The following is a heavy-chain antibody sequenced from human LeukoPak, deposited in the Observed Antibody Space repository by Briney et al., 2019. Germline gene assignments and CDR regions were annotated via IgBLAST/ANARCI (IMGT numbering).Heavy chain of an antibody. V-gene: IGHV3-33*01. CDR3: ARGVYCSSTSCYDGYYYYYGMDV. CDR2: IWFDGSTK. J-gene: IGHJ6*02. Sequence: GGSLRLSCAASGFSFKDTGMHWVRQAPGKGPEWLTIIWFDGSTKYYADSVKCRFTVSRDNSQNILYLQMNDLRAEDTAVYYCARGVYCSSTSCYDGYYYYYGMDVWGQGTTVTVSS. D-gene: IGHD2-2*01. CDR1: GFSFKDTG.